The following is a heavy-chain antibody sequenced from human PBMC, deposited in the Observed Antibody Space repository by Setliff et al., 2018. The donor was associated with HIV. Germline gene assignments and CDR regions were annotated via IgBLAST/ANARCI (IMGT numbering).Heavy chain of an antibody. J-gene: IGHJ4*02. CDR2: ISWSGITT. V-gene: IGHV3-20*04. D-gene: IGHD2-2*01. CDR3: VRARCTGTSCGFYS. CDR1: GFNFADYG. Sequence: PGESLKISCIVSGFNFADYGMSWVRQVPGKGLEWVAGISWSGITTTYADSVRGRFTISRDNAKNSLYLQMNSLRAEDTAVYYCVRARCTGTSCGFYSWGQGTLVTVSS.